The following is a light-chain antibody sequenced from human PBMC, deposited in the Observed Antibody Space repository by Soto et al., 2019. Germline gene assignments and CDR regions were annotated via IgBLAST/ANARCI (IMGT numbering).Light chain of an antibody. CDR1: QSIRDW. V-gene: IGKV1-5*03. CDR2: ESF. Sequence: DIQMTQSPSTLSASVGDRVTITCRASQSIRDWLAWYQQKPGKAPKFLLYESFSLERGVPSRFRGSGSGTEFTLPICSLQADDFATDYWQQYDKSPWTFGQGTKV. J-gene: IGKJ1*01. CDR3: QQYDKSPWT.